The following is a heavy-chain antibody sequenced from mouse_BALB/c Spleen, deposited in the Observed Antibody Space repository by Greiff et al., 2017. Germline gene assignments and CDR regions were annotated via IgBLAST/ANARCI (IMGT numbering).Heavy chain of an antibody. CDR3: ARTDMDY. Sequence: EVKVVESGGGLVQPGGSRKLSCAASGFTFSSFGMHWVRQAPEKGLEWVAYISSGSSTIYYADTVKGRFTISRDNPKNTLFLQMTSLRSEDTAMYYCARTDMDYWGQGTSVTVSS. CDR1: GFTFSSFG. CDR2: ISSGSSTI. V-gene: IGHV5-17*02. J-gene: IGHJ4*01.